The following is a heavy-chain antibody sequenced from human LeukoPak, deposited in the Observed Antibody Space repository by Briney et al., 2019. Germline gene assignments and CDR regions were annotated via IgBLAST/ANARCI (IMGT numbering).Heavy chain of an antibody. CDR3: AREGSIMVRGVIIPYNWFDP. Sequence: ASVKVSCKASGGTFSSYAISWVRQAPGQGLEWMGGIIPIFGTANYAQKFQGRVTITADGSTSTAYMELSSLRSEDTAVYYCAREGSIMVRGVIIPYNWFDPWGQGTLVTVSS. D-gene: IGHD3-10*01. V-gene: IGHV1-69*13. CDR2: IIPIFGTA. J-gene: IGHJ5*02. CDR1: GGTFSSYA.